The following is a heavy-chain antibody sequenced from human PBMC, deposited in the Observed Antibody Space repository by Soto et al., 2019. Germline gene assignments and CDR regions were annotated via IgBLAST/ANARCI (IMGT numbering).Heavy chain of an antibody. Sequence: PSVTLSLPCSVSGRSISDIPSSWGCIRQAPGEGLERIGTIHHTGSTYYNPSLKSRAIISLDTCKNQFSLKLTSVTAEDTALYYCARPEGGYGSGYSWFDPWGQGTRVTVSS. J-gene: IGHJ5*02. CDR2: IHHTGST. CDR1: GRSISDIPSS. CDR3: ARPEGGYGSGYSWFDP. V-gene: IGHV4-39*01. D-gene: IGHD5-12*01.